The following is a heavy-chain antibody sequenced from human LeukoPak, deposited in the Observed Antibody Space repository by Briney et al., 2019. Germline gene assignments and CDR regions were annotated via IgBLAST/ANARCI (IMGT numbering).Heavy chain of an antibody. CDR1: GYTFNDYY. CDR3: ARSMDEITMIVVVITPFDY. J-gene: IGHJ4*02. D-gene: IGHD3-22*01. Sequence: ASVKVSCKTSGYTFNDYYVHWVRQAPGQGLEWMGWINPNSGGTNYAQKFQGRVTMTRDTSISTGYMELSRLRSDDTAVYYCARSMDEITMIVVVITPFDYWGQGTLVTVSS. V-gene: IGHV1-2*02. CDR2: INPNSGGT.